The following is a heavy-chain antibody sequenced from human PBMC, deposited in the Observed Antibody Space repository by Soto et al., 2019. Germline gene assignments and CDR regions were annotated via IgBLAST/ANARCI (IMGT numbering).Heavy chain of an antibody. CDR2: IYPGDSGT. Sequence: GESLKISCKGSGYSFTTSWIGWVRQMPGKGLEWMGIIYPGDSGTKYSPSFQGRVTISADKSISTAYLQWNSLKASETAIYYCARHGVGDILTGQPDYWGQGTLVTVSS. D-gene: IGHD3-9*01. J-gene: IGHJ4*02. CDR3: ARHGVGDILTGQPDY. V-gene: IGHV5-51*01. CDR1: GYSFTTSW.